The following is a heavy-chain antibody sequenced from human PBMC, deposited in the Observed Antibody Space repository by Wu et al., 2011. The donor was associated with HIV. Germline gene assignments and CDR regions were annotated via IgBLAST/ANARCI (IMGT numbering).Heavy chain of an antibody. CDR1: GYTFTSYG. CDR3: ARDSDIVLMVYAIVPARFDY. J-gene: IGHJ4*02. Sequence: QVQLVQSGAEVKKPGASVKVSCKASGYTFTSYGISWVRQAPGQGLEWMGWISAYNGDTNYAQKLQGRVTMTTDTSTSTAYMELRSLRSDDTAVYYCARDSDIVLMVYAIVPARFDYWGQGTLVTVSS. V-gene: IGHV1-18*01. D-gene: IGHD2-8*01. CDR2: ISAYNGDT.